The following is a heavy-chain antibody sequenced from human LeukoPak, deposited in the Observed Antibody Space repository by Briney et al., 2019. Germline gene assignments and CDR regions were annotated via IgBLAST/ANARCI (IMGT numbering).Heavy chain of an antibody. CDR2: IYYSGST. V-gene: IGHV4-39*01. J-gene: IGHJ5*02. Sequence: SETLSLTCTVSGGSISSSSYYWGWIRQPPGKGLEWIGSIYYSGSTYYNPSLKSRVTISVDTSKNQFSLKLSSVTAADTAVYYCARHQPRPGDWFDPWGQGTLVTVSS. D-gene: IGHD3-10*01. CDR1: GGSISSSSYY. CDR3: ARHQPRPGDWFDP.